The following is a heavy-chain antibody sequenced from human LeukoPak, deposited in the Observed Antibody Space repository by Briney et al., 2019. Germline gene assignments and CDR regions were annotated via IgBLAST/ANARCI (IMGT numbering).Heavy chain of an antibody. CDR3: ARVPRAPVYYYYGMDV. CDR1: GYTFTSYG. V-gene: IGHV1-18*01. CDR2: ISAYNGNT. Sequence: ASVKVSCKASGYTFTSYGISWVRQAPGQGLEWMGWISAYNGNTNYAQKLQGRVTMTTDTSTSTAYMELRSLRSDDTAVYYCARVPRAPVYYYYGMDVWGQGTTVTVSS. J-gene: IGHJ6*02.